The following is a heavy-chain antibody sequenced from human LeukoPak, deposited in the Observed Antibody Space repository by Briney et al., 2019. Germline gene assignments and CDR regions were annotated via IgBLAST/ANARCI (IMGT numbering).Heavy chain of an antibody. CDR3: AKRAGGTPDY. J-gene: IGHJ4*02. V-gene: IGHV3-23*01. D-gene: IGHD1-26*01. CDR2: IGGDGHST. CDR1: GFSFSNYA. Sequence: GGSLRLSCAASGFSFSNYAMTWVRQAPGKGLEWVSAIGGDGHSTDYADSVKGRFTISRDNSKNALYLQMNSLRAEDTALYYCAKRAGGTPDYWGLGTLVTVSS.